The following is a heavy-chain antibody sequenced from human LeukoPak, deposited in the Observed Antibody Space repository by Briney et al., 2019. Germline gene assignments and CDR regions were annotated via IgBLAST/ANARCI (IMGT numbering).Heavy chain of an antibody. CDR2: ISYDGSNK. J-gene: IGHJ4*02. Sequence: GGSLRLSCAASGFTFSSYGMHWVRQAPGKGLEWVAVISYDGSNKYYADSVKGRFTISRDNAKNTLYLQMNSLRAEDTAVYYCAGGYKSDYWGQGTLVTVSS. D-gene: IGHD5-24*01. CDR1: GFTFSSYG. CDR3: AGGYKSDY. V-gene: IGHV3-30*03.